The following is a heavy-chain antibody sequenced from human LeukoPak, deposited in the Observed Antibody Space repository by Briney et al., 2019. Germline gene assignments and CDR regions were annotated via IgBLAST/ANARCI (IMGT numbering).Heavy chain of an antibody. CDR1: GYSISSGYY. V-gene: IGHV4-38-2*01. Sequence: SETLSLTCAVSGYSISSGYYWGWIRQPPGQGLEWIGSIYHSGSTYYNPSLKSRVTISVDTSKNQFSLKLSSVTAADTAVYYCARRPYSSSSYYFDYWGQGTLVTVSS. CDR2: IYHSGST. CDR3: ARRPYSSSSYYFDY. J-gene: IGHJ4*02. D-gene: IGHD6-6*01.